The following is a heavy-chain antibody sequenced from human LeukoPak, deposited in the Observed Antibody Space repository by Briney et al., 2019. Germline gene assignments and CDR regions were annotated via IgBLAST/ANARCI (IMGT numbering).Heavy chain of an antibody. CDR2: IVPILGIR. V-gene: IGHV1-69*04. J-gene: IGHJ4*02. Sequence: GSSVKVSCKASGGTFNNYSISWVRQAPGQGLEWMGRIVPILGIRNYAKDFQGRVTLTADKSTSTAYMELGGLGSEDTAMYFCARDEIASPSAFDFWGQGTLVIVSS. CDR3: ARDEIASPSAFDF. D-gene: IGHD3-3*02. CDR1: GGTFNNYS.